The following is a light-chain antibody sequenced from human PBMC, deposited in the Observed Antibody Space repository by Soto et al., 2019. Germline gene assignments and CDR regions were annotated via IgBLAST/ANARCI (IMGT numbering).Light chain of an antibody. CDR2: GAS. J-gene: IGKJ4*01. CDR1: QSSSTY. CDR3: QQGSFTLT. Sequence: DIQMTQSPSSLSASVGDRVTITCRASQSSSTYLNWYQQKLGKAPKLLISGASSLQGGVPSRFSGSGSGTDFTLTISSLQPEDFATYYCQQGSFTLTFGGGTKVEIK. V-gene: IGKV1-39*01.